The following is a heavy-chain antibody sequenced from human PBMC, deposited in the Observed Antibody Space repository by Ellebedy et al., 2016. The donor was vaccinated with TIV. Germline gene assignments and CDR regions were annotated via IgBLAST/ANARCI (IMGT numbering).Heavy chain of an antibody. J-gene: IGHJ6*02. CDR3: AKRRRYSYGPYYYYGMDV. V-gene: IGHV3-23*01. CDR2: ISHSGDNT. Sequence: GGSLRLSXAASGFTFGDYAMTWVRQAPGKGLEWISSISHSGDNTYYADSVKGRFTISRDNSRITLFLQLNSLRGEDTAVYYCAKRRRYSYGPYYYYGMDVWGQGTTVTVSS. D-gene: IGHD5-18*01. CDR1: GFTFGDYA.